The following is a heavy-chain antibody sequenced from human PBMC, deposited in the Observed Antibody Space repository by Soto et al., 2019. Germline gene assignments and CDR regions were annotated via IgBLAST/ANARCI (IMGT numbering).Heavy chain of an antibody. CDR2: IYYSGST. J-gene: IGHJ4*01. CDR1: GGSISSYY. Sequence: SETLSLTCTVSGGSISSYYWSWIRQPPGKGLEWIGYIYYSGSTNYNPSLKSRVTISVDTSKNQFSLKLSSATAADTAVYYCARLGRHDFWSGYGYYFDYWGQGTLVTVSS. CDR3: ARLGRHDFWSGYGYYFDY. V-gene: IGHV4-59*01. D-gene: IGHD3-3*01.